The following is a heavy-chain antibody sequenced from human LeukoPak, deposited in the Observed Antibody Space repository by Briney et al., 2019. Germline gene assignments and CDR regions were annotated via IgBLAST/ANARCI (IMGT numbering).Heavy chain of an antibody. CDR2: ISYDGSNK. V-gene: IGHV3-30-3*01. Sequence: HSGGSLRLSCAASGFTFSSYAMHWVRQAPGEGLEWVAVISYDGSNKYYADSVKGRFTISRDNSKNTLYLQMNSLRAEDTAVYYCARGGIVGPTSYFYYAMDAWGQGTTVTVSS. CDR1: GFTFSSYA. J-gene: IGHJ6*02. CDR3: ARGGIVGPTSYFYYAMDA. D-gene: IGHD1-26*01.